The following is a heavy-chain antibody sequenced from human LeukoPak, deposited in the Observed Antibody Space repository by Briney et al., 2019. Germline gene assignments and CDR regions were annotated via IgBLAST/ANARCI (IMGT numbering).Heavy chain of an antibody. J-gene: IGHJ4*02. CDR2: IHYSGST. D-gene: IGHD2-15*01. CDR3: ARGYCSPGSCYYYDY. V-gene: IGHV4-59*01. Sequence: SETLSPTCTVSGGSMSNYFWSWIRQPPGKGLEWIGHIHYSGSTNYDPSLKSRVTISVDTSKNQFSLRLSSVTAADTAVYYCARGYCSPGSCYYYDYWGQGTLVTVSS. CDR1: GGSMSNYF.